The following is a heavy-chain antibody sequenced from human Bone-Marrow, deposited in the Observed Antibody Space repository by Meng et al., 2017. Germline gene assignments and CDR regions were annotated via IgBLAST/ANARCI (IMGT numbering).Heavy chain of an antibody. CDR2: IYHSGST. Sequence: QLQLQESGSGPLKPSQTLSLTCAVSGDSISSGGYSRGWSRQPPGKGLEWTGYIYHSGSTYFNPSLKSRVTVSVDRSKNQFSLNLSSVTAADTAVYYCARYSSSSLAFDFWAREPWSPSPQ. V-gene: IGHV4-30-2*01. CDR1: GDSISSGGYS. CDR3: ARYSSSSLAFDF. D-gene: IGHD6-6*01. J-gene: IGHJ4*02.